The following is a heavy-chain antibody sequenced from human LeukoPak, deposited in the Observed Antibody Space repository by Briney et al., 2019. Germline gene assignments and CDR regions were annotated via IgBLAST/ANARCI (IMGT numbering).Heavy chain of an antibody. CDR1: GFTFSSYG. Sequence: GGSLRLSCAASGFTFSSYGMHWVRQAPGKGLEWVAVISYDGSNKYYADSVKGRFTISRDNSKNTLYLQMNSLRAEDTAVYYCAKTGDHYYYMDVWGKGTTVTVSS. J-gene: IGHJ6*03. CDR2: ISYDGSNK. D-gene: IGHD7-27*01. CDR3: AKTGDHYYYMDV. V-gene: IGHV3-30*18.